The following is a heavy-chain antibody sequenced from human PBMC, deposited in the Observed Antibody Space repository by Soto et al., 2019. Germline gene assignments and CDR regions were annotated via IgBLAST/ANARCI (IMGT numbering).Heavy chain of an antibody. CDR1: GGPFSGYY. CDR2: INHSGST. D-gene: IGHD3-3*01. CDR3: ARTFYDFWSGYLTGYFDL. J-gene: IGHJ2*01. V-gene: IGHV4-34*01. Sequence: SETLSLTCAVYGGPFSGYYWSWIRQPPGKGLEWIGEINHSGSTNYNPSLKSRVTISVDTSKNQFSLKLSSVTAADTAVYYCARTFYDFWSGYLTGYFDLWGRGTLVTVSS.